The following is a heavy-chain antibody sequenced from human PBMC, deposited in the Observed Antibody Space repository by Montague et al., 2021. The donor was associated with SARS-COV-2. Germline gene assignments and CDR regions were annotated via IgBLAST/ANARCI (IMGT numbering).Heavy chain of an antibody. D-gene: IGHD4-11*01. V-gene: IGHV4-31*02. CDR2: IYHTGRT. J-gene: IGHJ5*02. Sequence: IYHTGRTYYNPSLQSRVTMSIDMSNNQFSLNLTSVTAADPALYYCARDGHSNYNYIDPWGTGILVTLSS. CDR3: ARDGHSNYNYIDP.